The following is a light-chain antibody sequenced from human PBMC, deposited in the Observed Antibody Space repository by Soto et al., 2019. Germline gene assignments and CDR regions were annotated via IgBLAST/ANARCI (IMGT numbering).Light chain of an antibody. V-gene: IGKV1-39*01. J-gene: IGKJ3*01. Sequence: DIQMTQSPSSLSASVGDRVTITCRASQSIGNFLNWYQQKPGKAPQLLIYAASSLQSGVPSRVSGSGSGTDFTLTISSLQPEDFATYYCQQSYRTPFTFGPGTKVEIK. CDR1: QSIGNF. CDR3: QQSYRTPFT. CDR2: AAS.